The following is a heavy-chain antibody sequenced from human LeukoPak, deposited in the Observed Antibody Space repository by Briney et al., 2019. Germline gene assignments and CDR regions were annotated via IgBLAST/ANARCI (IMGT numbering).Heavy chain of an antibody. V-gene: IGHV1-3*04. J-gene: IGHJ4*02. D-gene: IGHD5-18*01. CDR3: ARDRAMADY. CDR2: INTGNGNT. Sequence: GASVTVSCKASGYIFTSYPIHWVRQAPGQRLEWMGWINTGNGNTKYSQRFEGRVTVTTDTSAAAAYMELSSLRSEDTAVYYCARDRAMADYWGQRTLVTVSS. CDR1: GYIFTSYP.